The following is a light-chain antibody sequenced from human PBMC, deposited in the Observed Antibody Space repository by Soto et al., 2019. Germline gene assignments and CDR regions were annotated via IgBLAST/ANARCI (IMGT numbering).Light chain of an antibody. V-gene: IGKV3-15*01. J-gene: IGKJ1*01. Sequence: EVVMTQSPATLSVSPGESATLSCRASQGISSSKLAWYQQNPGQAPRLLLFGVSNRATGIPARFSGSGSGTEFSLTISSLQSEDFAVYYCQQYDYWPRTFGQGTKVDIK. CDR3: QQYDYWPRT. CDR2: GVS. CDR1: QGISSS.